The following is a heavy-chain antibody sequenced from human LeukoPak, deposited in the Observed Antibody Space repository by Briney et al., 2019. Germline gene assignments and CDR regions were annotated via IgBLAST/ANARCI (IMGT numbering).Heavy chain of an antibody. V-gene: IGHV3-11*01. CDR2: ISSSGNTI. CDR3: AKGTTMTSGGGFDP. J-gene: IGHJ5*02. D-gene: IGHD4-17*01. CDR1: GFTFSDYY. Sequence: PGGSLRLSCAASGFTFSDYYMSWIRQAPGKGLEWVSYISSSGNTIYYVDSVKGRFTISRDTAKNSLYLQMNSLRAEDTAVYYCAKGTTMTSGGGFDPWGQGTLVTVSS.